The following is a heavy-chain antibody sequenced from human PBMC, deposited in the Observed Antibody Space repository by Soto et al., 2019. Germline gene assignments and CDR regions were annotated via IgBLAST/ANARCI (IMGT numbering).Heavy chain of an antibody. CDR3: ARDKEGRGWFDP. D-gene: IGHD3-16*01. CDR2: IIPILGTA. Sequence: QVQLVQSGAEVKKPGSSVKVSCKASGGTFSSYGISWVRQAPGQGLEWMGGIIPILGTANYAQKFQGRVTITADESTSTAYMELSSLRSEDTAVYYCARDKEGRGWFDPWGQGSLVTVSS. CDR1: GGTFSSYG. V-gene: IGHV1-69*01. J-gene: IGHJ5*02.